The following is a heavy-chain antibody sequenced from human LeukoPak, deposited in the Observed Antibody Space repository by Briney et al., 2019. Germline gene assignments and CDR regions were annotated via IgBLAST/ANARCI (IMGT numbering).Heavy chain of an antibody. Sequence: GRSLRLSCAASGFTFSSYGMHWVRQAPGKGLEWEAVIWYDGSDKYYADSVKGRFTISRDNSKNTLYLQMNSLRAEDTAVYYCAREGFVVAAAGHVGYFQHWGQGTLVTVSS. J-gene: IGHJ1*01. D-gene: IGHD6-13*01. CDR3: AREGFVVAAAGHVGYFQH. V-gene: IGHV3-33*01. CDR2: IWYDGSDK. CDR1: GFTFSSYG.